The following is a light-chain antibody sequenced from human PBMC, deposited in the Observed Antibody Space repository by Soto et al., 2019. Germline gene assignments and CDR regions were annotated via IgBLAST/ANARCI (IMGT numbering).Light chain of an antibody. CDR1: QSVSSY. V-gene: IGKV3-11*01. CDR2: DAS. CDR3: QQRGHWPPYT. Sequence: EIVLTQSPATLSLSPGERATLSCRASQSVSSYLAWYQQKPGQAPRLLIYDASNRATGIPARFSGSGSGTDFTLPISSLEPEDFAVYYCQQRGHWPPYTFGQGTKLEIK. J-gene: IGKJ2*01.